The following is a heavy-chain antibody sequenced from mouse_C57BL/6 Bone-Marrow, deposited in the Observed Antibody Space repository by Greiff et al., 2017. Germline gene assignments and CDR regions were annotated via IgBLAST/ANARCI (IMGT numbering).Heavy chain of an antibody. CDR2: INPSSGYT. Sequence: VQLQQSGAELARPGASVKMSCKASGYTFTSYTMHWVKQRPGQGLEWIGYINPSSGYTKYNQKFKDKATLTADKSSSTAYMQLSSLTSEDSAVYYCARYYGSSYWYFDVGGTGTTVTVSA. CDR1: GYTFTSYT. V-gene: IGHV1-4*01. CDR3: ARYYGSSYWYFDV. J-gene: IGHJ1*03. D-gene: IGHD1-1*01.